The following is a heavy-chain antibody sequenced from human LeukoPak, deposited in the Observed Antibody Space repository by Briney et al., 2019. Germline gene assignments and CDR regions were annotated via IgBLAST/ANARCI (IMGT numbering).Heavy chain of an antibody. CDR3: ARGDTVTTDY. Sequence: ASVKVSCKASGYTFTDYYMHWVRQAPGQGLEWMGWINPNSGGTKYAQKFQGRVTMTRDASISTAYMELSRLRSDDTAVYYCARGDTVTTDYWGQGTLVTVSS. CDR1: GYTFTDYY. CDR2: INPNSGGT. D-gene: IGHD4-17*01. J-gene: IGHJ4*02. V-gene: IGHV1-2*02.